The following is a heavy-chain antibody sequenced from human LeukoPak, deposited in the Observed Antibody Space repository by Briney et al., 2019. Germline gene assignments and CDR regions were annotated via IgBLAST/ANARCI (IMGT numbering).Heavy chain of an antibody. J-gene: IGHJ4*02. CDR3: ARGSYYYGSGSFMGSDY. CDR2: INAGNGNT. Sequence: PGGSLRLSCAASGFTFSSYAMHWVRQAPGQRPEWMGWINAGNGNTEYSQKFQDRVTITRDISASTAYMELSSLTSEDTAVYYCARGSYYYGSGSFMGSDYWGQGTLVTVSS. V-gene: IGHV1-3*01. D-gene: IGHD3-10*01. CDR1: GFTFSSYA.